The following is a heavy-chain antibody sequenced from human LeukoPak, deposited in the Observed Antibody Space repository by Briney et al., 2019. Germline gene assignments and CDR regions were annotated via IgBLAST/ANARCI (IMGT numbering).Heavy chain of an antibody. D-gene: IGHD6-19*01. CDR1: GYIFTGYC. V-gene: IGHV1-69*13. CDR3: ARDHLTVAGNAYYFDC. J-gene: IGHJ4*02. CDR2: IIPIFGTA. Sequence: GASVKVSCKASGYIFTGYCMHWVRQAPGQGLEWMGGIIPIFGTANYAQKFQGRVTITADESTSTAYMELSSLRSEDTAVYYCARDHLTVAGNAYYFDCWGQGTLVTVSS.